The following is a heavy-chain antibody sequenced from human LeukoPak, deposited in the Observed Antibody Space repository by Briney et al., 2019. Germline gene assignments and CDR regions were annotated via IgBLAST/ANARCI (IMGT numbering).Heavy chain of an antibody. CDR3: ARAGVLRFLEWLSHFDY. Sequence: GGSLRLSCAASGFTFSSYSMNWVRQAPGKGLEWVSSISSSSSYIYYADSVKGRFTISRDNTKNSLYLHMNSLRVEDTAVYYCARAGVLRFLEWLSHFDYWGQGTLVTVSS. CDR2: ISSSSSYI. D-gene: IGHD3-3*01. J-gene: IGHJ4*02. CDR1: GFTFSSYS. V-gene: IGHV3-21*01.